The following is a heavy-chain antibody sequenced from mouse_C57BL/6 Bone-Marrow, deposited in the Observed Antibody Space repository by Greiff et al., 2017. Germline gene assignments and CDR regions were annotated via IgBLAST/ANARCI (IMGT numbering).Heavy chain of an antibody. CDR2: IYPGGGYT. CDR1: GYTFTNYW. Sequence: QVQLQQSGAELVRPGPSVKMSCKASGYTFTNYWIGWAQQRPGHGLEWIGVIYPGGGYTNYNEKFKGKATLTVDKSSSPAYMQLTSLTSEDAAVYYSTRKGYFDVWGTGTTVTVSS. CDR3: TRKGYFDV. J-gene: IGHJ1*03. V-gene: IGHV1-63*01.